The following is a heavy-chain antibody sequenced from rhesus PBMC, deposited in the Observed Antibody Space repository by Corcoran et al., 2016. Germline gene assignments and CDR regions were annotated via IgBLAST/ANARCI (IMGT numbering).Heavy chain of an antibody. CDR2: IYGSGGGT. J-gene: IGHJ4*01. V-gene: IGHV4-93*02. Sequence: QVQLQESGPGLVKPSETLSLTCAVSGGSVSSSNWWSWIRQPPGKGHEWIGGIYGSGGGTEYNPSLNSRVTISMDTSKDQFSLKLSSVTAADTAVYYCARRALVYYFDYWGQGVLVTVSS. CDR3: ARRALVYYFDY. CDR1: GGSVSSSNW. D-gene: IGHD2-39*01.